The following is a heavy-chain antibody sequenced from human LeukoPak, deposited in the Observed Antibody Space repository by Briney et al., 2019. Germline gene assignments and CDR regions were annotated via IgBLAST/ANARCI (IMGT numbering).Heavy chain of an antibody. CDR2: ISSSSSYI. J-gene: IGHJ6*03. CDR1: GFTFSSYS. Sequence: GGSLRLSCAASGFTFSSYSMNWVRQAPGKGLEWVSSISSSSSYIYYADSVKGRFTISRGNAKNSLYLQMNSLRAEDTAVYYCARSSPLDIVVVPAAINMDVWGKGTTVTVSS. CDR3: ARSSPLDIVVVPAAINMDV. D-gene: IGHD2-2*03. V-gene: IGHV3-21*01.